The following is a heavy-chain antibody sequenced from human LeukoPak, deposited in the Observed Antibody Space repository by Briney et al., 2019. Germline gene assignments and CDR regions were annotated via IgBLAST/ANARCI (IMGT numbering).Heavy chain of an antibody. CDR2: ISGSASDM. D-gene: IGHD2-8*01. CDR3: STDPRLLIY. CDR1: GFGFSDY. Sequence: GGSLRLSCAASGFGFSDYMTWIRQTPGKGLEWLAYISGSASDMYYADSVKGRFTISRDNAKNSLYLQMNSLRPDDTALYYCSTDPRLLIYWGHGTLVTVSS. J-gene: IGHJ4*01. V-gene: IGHV3-11*01.